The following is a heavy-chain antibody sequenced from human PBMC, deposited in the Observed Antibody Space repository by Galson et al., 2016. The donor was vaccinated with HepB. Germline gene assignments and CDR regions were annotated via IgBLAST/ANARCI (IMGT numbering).Heavy chain of an antibody. J-gene: IGHJ3*02. D-gene: IGHD1-14*01. CDR2: ISGYNGNT. Sequence: SVKVSCKASGYTFTNYGITWVRQAPGQGLEWMGWISGYNGNTNYAQKLQGRVTMTTSTSTSTAYMELRSLRSDDTAVYYCARGRTGIAFDIWGQGTMVTVSS. CDR1: GYTFTNYG. V-gene: IGHV1-18*01. CDR3: ARGRTGIAFDI.